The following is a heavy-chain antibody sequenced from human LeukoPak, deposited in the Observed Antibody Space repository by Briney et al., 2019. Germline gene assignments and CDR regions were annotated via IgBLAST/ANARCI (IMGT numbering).Heavy chain of an antibody. D-gene: IGHD3-22*01. V-gene: IGHV4-4*09. CDR1: GGSIGSYY. J-gene: IGHJ5*02. Sequence: PSETLSLTCTVSGGSIGSYYWSWIRQPPGKGLEWIGYIYTSGSTNYNPSLKSRVTISVDTSKNQFSLKLSSVSAADTAVYYCARGVGGYYYDSSGYYWPWGQGTLVTVSS. CDR2: IYTSGST. CDR3: ARGVGGYYYDSSGYYWP.